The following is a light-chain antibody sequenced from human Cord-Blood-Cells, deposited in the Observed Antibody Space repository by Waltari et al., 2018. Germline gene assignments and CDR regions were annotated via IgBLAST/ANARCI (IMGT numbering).Light chain of an antibody. CDR1: TSDVGGSPT. V-gene: IGLV2-14*01. CDR2: DGS. J-gene: IGLJ2*01. CDR3: SSYTSSSTRV. Sequence: SALTHPPPLSEHPGQSITISCPRPTSDVGGSPTSPWYQQHPGKAPKLMIYDGSNRPSGVSNRFSGSKSGNTASLTISGLQAEDEADYYCSSYTSSSTRVFGGGTKLTVL.